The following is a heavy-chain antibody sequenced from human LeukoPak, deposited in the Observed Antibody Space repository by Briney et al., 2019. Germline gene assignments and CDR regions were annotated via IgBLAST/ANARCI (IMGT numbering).Heavy chain of an antibody. D-gene: IGHD3-22*01. CDR2: IPYDVSDK. CDR3: AKHHYSGSSGYYFFDY. V-gene: IGHV3-30*02. J-gene: IGHJ4*02. Sequence: GGSLRLSCAASGFAFSNFGLHWVRQAPGKGLEWVSFIPYDVSDKYYADSVKGRFTISRDNSKNTLYLQVNSLRAEDTAVYYCAKHHYSGSSGYYFFDYWGQGTLVTVSS. CDR1: GFAFSNFG.